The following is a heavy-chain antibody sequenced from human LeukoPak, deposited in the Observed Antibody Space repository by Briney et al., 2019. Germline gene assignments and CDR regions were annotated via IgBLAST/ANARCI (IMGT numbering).Heavy chain of an antibody. Sequence: GGSLRLSCAASGFTFDDYAMHWVRQAPGKGLEWVANIKQDGSEKYYVDSVKGRFTISRDNAKNSLYLQMNSLRAEDTAVYYCARIAVAGTFFDYWGQGTLVTVSS. CDR2: IKQDGSEK. CDR1: GFTFDDYA. J-gene: IGHJ4*02. V-gene: IGHV3-7*01. D-gene: IGHD6-19*01. CDR3: ARIAVAGTFFDY.